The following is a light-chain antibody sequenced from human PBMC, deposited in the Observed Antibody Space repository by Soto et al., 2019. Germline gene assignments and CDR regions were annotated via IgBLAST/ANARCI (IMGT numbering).Light chain of an antibody. V-gene: IGKV1-9*01. CDR3: QRLQT. Sequence: DIQLTQSPSFLSASVGDRVTITCRTSQGISSYLAWYQQKPGTAPKLLIFAASTLQSGVPSRFSGSGSGTEFTRTINNLQPEDFATDYCQRLQTFGQGTRVEIK. J-gene: IGKJ1*01. CDR1: QGISSY. CDR2: AAS.